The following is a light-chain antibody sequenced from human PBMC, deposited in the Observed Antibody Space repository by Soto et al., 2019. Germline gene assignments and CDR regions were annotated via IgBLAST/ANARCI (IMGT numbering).Light chain of an antibody. CDR1: QSVAANY. CDR3: HQYGTAPLT. Sequence: EVVLTQSPGTLSLSPGERATLSCRASQSVAANYLAWYQQKRGQAPRLLIYGASSRATGIPDRFSGSGSGTDFTLNIRRLEPEDFSVYYCHQYGTAPLTFGPGTKVDIK. V-gene: IGKV3-20*01. CDR2: GAS. J-gene: IGKJ3*01.